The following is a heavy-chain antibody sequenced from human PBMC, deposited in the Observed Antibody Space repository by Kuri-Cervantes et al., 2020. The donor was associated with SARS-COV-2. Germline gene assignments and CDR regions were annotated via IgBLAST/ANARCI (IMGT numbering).Heavy chain of an antibody. J-gene: IGHJ6*02. V-gene: IGHV3-11*01. Sequence: GESLKVSCAASGFTFSHYYMRWIRQAPGKGLEWVSYISSSGSTIYYADSVKGRFTNSRDNAKNSLYLQMNSLSAEDTAVDYCTRAVHMDVWGQGTTVTVSS. CDR3: TRAVHMDV. CDR1: GFTFSHYY. CDR2: ISSSGSTI.